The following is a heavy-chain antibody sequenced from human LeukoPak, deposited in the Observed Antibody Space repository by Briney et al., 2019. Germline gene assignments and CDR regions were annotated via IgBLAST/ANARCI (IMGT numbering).Heavy chain of an antibody. CDR2: IRYSGST. V-gene: IGHV4-39*07. CDR3: VRTRLSDHIVPAAERADDACDM. J-gene: IGHJ3*02. Sequence: PSETLSLTCPVSGGSISSSRYYWGWIRQPPGKGLEWIGSIRYSGSTYYNPSLKSRVTVSVDTSENQFSLKLSSVAAADTAVYFCVRTRLSDHIVPAAERADDACDMWGQGTMVTVSS. CDR1: GGSISSSRYY. D-gene: IGHD2-2*01.